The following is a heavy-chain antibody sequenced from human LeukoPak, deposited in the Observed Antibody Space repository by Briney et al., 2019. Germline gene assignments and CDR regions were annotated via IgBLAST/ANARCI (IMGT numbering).Heavy chain of an antibody. CDR1: GYTFTGYY. CDR2: INPNSGGT. D-gene: IGHD3-10*01. V-gene: IGHV1-2*02. Sequence: ASVKVSCKASGYTFTGYYMHRVRQAPGQGLEWMGWINPNSGGTNYAQKFQGRVTMTRDTSISTAYMELSRLRSDDTAVYYCARRRSFGELPFDYWRQGTLVTVSS. CDR3: ARRRSFGELPFDY. J-gene: IGHJ4*02.